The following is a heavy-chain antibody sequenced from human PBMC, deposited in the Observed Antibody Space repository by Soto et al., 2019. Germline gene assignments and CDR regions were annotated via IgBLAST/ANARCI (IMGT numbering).Heavy chain of an antibody. J-gene: IGHJ3*02. V-gene: IGHV4-34*01. CDR1: GWSFTNYR. CDR3: AKHKVGSKAFDI. D-gene: IGHD3-10*01. CDR2: ISHSGST. Sequence: PSETLSLTCAVSGWSFTNYRWSWIRQPPGKGLEWIGEISHSGSTNNNPSLKSRVSISADTSKNQFSLNLNSVTVADTAVYYCAKHKVGSKAFDIWGQGTMVTVSS.